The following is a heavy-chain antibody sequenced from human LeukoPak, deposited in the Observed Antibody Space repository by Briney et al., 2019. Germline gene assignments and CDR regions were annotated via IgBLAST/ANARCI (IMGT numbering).Heavy chain of an antibody. CDR3: ARGFSGSYGAFDI. V-gene: IGHV3-66*01. D-gene: IGHD1-26*01. J-gene: IGHJ3*02. CDR2: IYSGGGT. CDR1: GFTFSSYW. Sequence: PGGSLRLSCAASGFTFSSYWMSWVRQAPGKGLEWVSLIYSGGGTYYTDSVKDRFTISRDTSKNTLHLQMNSLRAEDTALYYCARGFSGSYGAFDIWGQGTVVTVSS.